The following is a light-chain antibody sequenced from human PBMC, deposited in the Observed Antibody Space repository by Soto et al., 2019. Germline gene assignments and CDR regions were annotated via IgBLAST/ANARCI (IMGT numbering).Light chain of an antibody. CDR1: SSDVGGYNY. Sequence: SVLTQPRSVSGSPGQSVTISCTGTSSDVGGYNYVSWYQQYSGKAPKVMIYEVSNRPSGVSNRFSGSKSGNTASLTISGLQAEDEADYYCSSYTSSSTYVFGTGTKVTVL. CDR2: EVS. V-gene: IGLV2-14*01. J-gene: IGLJ1*01. CDR3: SSYTSSSTYV.